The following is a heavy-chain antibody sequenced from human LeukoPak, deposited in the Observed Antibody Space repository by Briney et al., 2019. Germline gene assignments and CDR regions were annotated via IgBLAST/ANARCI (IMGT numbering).Heavy chain of an antibody. CDR2: INPNSGGT. Sequence: ASVKVSCKASGYTFTGYYMHWVRQAPGQGLEWMGRINPNSGGTNYAQKFQGRVTMTRDTSISTAYMELSRLRSDDTAVYYCARAPPETSDFDYWGQGTLVTVSS. J-gene: IGHJ4*02. D-gene: IGHD6-6*01. CDR3: ARAPPETSDFDY. CDR1: GYTFTGYY. V-gene: IGHV1-2*06.